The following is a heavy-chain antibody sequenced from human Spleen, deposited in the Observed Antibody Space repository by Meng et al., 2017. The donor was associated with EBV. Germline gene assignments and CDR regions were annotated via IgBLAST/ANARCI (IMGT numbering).Heavy chain of an antibody. Sequence: VQLGWARGALSRPRWSPRLSCAAAGFSFRTYWMHWVRQTPGKVLEWVSRTNEYGSITTYADSVKGRFTISRDNAKNTLYLQMNGLRVEDTAVYYCSRDLAGSDDYWGQGTLVTVSS. J-gene: IGHJ4*02. CDR1: GFSFRTYW. CDR2: TNEYGSIT. D-gene: IGHD1-14*01. CDR3: SRDLAGSDDY. V-gene: IGHV3-74*01.